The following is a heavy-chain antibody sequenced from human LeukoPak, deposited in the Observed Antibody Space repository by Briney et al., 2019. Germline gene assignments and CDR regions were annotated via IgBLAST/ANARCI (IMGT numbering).Heavy chain of an antibody. Sequence: PGGPLRLSCAASGFTFSSYAMSWVRQAPGKGREWGSAISGSGGSTYYADSVKGRVTISRDNSKNTLYLQMNSLRAEDTAVYYCAKLGYCSSTSCYGAYYYYMDVWGKGTTVTVSS. CDR2: ISGSGGST. D-gene: IGHD2-2*01. J-gene: IGHJ6*03. CDR1: GFTFSSYA. V-gene: IGHV3-23*01. CDR3: AKLGYCSSTSCYGAYYYYMDV.